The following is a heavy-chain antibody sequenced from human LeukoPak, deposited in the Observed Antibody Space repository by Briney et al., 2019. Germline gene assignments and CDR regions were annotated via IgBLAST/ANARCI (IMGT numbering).Heavy chain of an antibody. J-gene: IGHJ4*02. D-gene: IGHD6-19*01. CDR1: SFSISSGHYY. Sequence: SSETLSLTCTVSSFSISSGHYYWSWIRQPPGKGLEWIGYIDYGGSTYYNPSLQSRVAISIDGSKNQFSLKLSSVTAADTAVYYCARVPSRYSSGWTFDYWGQGTLVTVSS. CDR3: ARVPSRYSSGWTFDY. V-gene: IGHV4-30-4*01. CDR2: IDYGGST.